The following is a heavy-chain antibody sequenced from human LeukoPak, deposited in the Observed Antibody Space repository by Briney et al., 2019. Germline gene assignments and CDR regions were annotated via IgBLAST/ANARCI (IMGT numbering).Heavy chain of an antibody. J-gene: IGHJ4*02. CDR2: ISSSSSYI. CDR1: GFTFSSYS. Sequence: GGSLRLSRAASGFTFSSYSMIWLRQAPGKGLAWVSSISSSSSYISYADSVKGRFTISRDNAKNSLYLQMNSLRAADTAVFYCARDLTGGGWFDYWGQGTLVTVSS. CDR3: ARDLTGGGWFDY. D-gene: IGHD6-19*01. V-gene: IGHV3-21*01.